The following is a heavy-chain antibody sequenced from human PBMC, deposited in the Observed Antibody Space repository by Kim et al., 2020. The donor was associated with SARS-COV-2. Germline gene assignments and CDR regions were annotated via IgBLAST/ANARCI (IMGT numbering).Heavy chain of an antibody. CDR1: GFTFSSYA. V-gene: IGHV3-30*04. Sequence: GGSLRLSCAASGFTFSSYAMHWVRQAPGKGLEWVAVISYDGSNKYYADSVKGRFTISRDNSKNTLYLQMNSLRAEDTAVYYCARELEVVVITRPGFDYWGQGTLVTVSS. CDR2: ISYDGSNK. CDR3: ARELEVVVITRPGFDY. D-gene: IGHD3-22*01. J-gene: IGHJ4*02.